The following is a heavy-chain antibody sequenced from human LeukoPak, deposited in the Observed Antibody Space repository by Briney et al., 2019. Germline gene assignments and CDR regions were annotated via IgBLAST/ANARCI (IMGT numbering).Heavy chain of an antibody. D-gene: IGHD6-19*01. CDR2: INANSGTR. Sequence: PGGSPRLSCEASGFALSFFAMSWLRQPPGKGLEWVSTINANSGTRSYAASVRGRFTISRDNSKNTVYLQLNTLRAEDTAVYYCAKPISGGLAVTADWFDPWGQGTLVVVSS. CDR1: GFALSFFA. CDR3: AKPISGGLAVTADWFDP. V-gene: IGHV3-23*01. J-gene: IGHJ5*01.